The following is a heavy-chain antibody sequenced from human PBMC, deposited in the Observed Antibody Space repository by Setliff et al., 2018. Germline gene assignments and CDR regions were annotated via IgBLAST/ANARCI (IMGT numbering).Heavy chain of an antibody. D-gene: IGHD1-26*01. V-gene: IGHV4-61*09. Sequence: SETLSLTCTVSGGSITSGGFYWTWIRQPAGKGLEWIGHISPSGSTTYNPSVKSRVTISLDTSKNHFSLKLDSVTAADTALYYCARSPSSGAYWNPRPFYSDYWARGTLVT. CDR3: ARSPSSGAYWNPRPFYSDY. CDR1: GGSITSGGFY. CDR2: ISPSGST. J-gene: IGHJ4*02.